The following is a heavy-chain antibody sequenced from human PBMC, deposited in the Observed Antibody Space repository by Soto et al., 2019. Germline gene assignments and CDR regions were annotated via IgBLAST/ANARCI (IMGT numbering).Heavy chain of an antibody. D-gene: IGHD3-22*01. V-gene: IGHV3-53*01. CDR1: GFTVSSNY. J-gene: IGHJ5*02. CDR3: GSDRFDYSDSTGDWRFDN. CDR2: IYSGGST. Sequence: PGGSLGLSCAASGFTVSSNYMSWVRQAPGKGLEGGSAIYSGGSTYYADSVKGRFTISRDNAKNSLYLQMNSLRDEDTAVCDCGSDRFDYSDSTGDWRFDNWGQGNMVTVA.